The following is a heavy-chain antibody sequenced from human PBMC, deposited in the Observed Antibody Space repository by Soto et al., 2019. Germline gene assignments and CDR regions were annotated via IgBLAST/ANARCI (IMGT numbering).Heavy chain of an antibody. CDR2: IYHSGST. D-gene: IGHD3-10*01. J-gene: IGHJ3*02. V-gene: IGHV4-4*02. Sequence: SETLSLTCAVSGGSISSSNWWSWVRQPPGKGLEWIGEIYHSGSTNYNPSLKSRVTISVDKSKNQFSLTLSSVTAADTAVYYCASVLLWFGELSGAFDIWGQGTMVTVSS. CDR1: GGSISSSNW. CDR3: ASVLLWFGELSGAFDI.